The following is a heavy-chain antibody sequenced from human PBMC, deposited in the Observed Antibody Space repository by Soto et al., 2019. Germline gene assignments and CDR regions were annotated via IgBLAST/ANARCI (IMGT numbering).Heavy chain of an antibody. V-gene: IGHV2-5*02. J-gene: IGHJ6*02. CDR3: AYLPCSGGSCYWFSYSGMDV. CDR2: IYWDDDK. CDR1: GFSLSTSGGG. D-gene: IGHD2-15*01. Sequence: QISLKGSGPTLLKPTQTLTLTCTFAGFSLSTSGGGVAWIRQPPGKALEWLALIYWDDDKRYRPSLETRLTITKDTSKNQVALTMTNMDSVDTATYYCAYLPCSGGSCYWFSYSGMDVWGQGTTVTVSS.